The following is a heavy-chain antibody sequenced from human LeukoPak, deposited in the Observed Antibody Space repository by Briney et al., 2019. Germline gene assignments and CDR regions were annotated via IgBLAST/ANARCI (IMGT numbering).Heavy chain of an antibody. CDR1: GFTVSSNY. CDR2: IYSGGST. D-gene: IGHD2-15*01. J-gene: IGHJ4*02. V-gene: IGHV3-66*01. CDR3: TVNYCSGGSCYML. Sequence: GGSLRLSCAASGFTVSSNYMSWVRQAPGKGLEWVSIIYSGGSTYYADSVKGRFTISRDSSKNTLYLQMNSLKTEDTAVYYCTVNYCSGGSCYMLWGQGTLVTVSS.